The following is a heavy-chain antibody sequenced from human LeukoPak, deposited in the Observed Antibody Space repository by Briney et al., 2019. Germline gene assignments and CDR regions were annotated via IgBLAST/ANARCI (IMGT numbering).Heavy chain of an antibody. V-gene: IGHV1-2*06. D-gene: IGHD3-22*01. CDR3: ARGDREYYHDSSGYPGLDY. J-gene: IGHJ4*02. Sequence: ASVKVSCKASGYTFTGYYMHWVRQAPGQGLEWMGRINPNSGGTNYAQKFQGRVTMTRDTSISTAYMELSRLRSDDTAVYYCARGDREYYHDSSGYPGLDYWGQGTPVHVFS. CDR2: INPNSGGT. CDR1: GYTFTGYY.